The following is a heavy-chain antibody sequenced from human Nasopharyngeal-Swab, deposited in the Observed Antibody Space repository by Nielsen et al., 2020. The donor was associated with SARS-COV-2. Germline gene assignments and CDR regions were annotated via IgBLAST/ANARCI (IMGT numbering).Heavy chain of an antibody. CDR1: GFTFSGSA. D-gene: IGHD5-24*01. J-gene: IGHJ4*02. Sequence: SVTVSCKASGFTFSGSAVQWVRQARGQRLEWIGWIVLGIDKTDYAQKFQDRVTITRDMSASTVYMQLSSLRSEDTALYYCATLSAPRDGNNRAPMGWGQGTLVTVSS. CDR2: IVLGIDKT. CDR3: ATLSAPRDGNNRAPMG. V-gene: IGHV1-58*01.